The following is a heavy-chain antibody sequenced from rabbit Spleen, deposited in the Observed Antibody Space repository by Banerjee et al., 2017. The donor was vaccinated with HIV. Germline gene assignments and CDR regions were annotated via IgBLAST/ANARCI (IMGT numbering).Heavy chain of an antibody. CDR3: ARGPSLAYFDL. D-gene: IGHD6-1*01. J-gene: IGHJ4*01. Sequence: QEQLEESGGDLVKPGGTLTLTCKASGIDFSNYYYMCWVRQAPGKGLEWIGCIYSGSSGNTYYASWAKGRFTISKASSTTVTLQMTSLTAADTATYFCARGPSLAYFDLWGQGTLVTVS. CDR1: GIDFSNYYY. V-gene: IGHV1S45*01. CDR2: IYSGSSGNT.